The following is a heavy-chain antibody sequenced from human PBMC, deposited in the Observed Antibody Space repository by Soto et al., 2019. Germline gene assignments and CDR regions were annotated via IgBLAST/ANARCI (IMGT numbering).Heavy chain of an antibody. CDR1: GYTFTGYY. CDR3: ARGMNYDYVWGSYPSTGWFDP. CDR2: INPNSGGT. J-gene: IGHJ5*02. D-gene: IGHD3-16*01. V-gene: IGHV1-2*04. Sequence: ASVKVSCKASGYTFTGYYMHWVRQAPGQGLEWMGWINPNSGGTNYAQKFQGWVTMTRDTSISTAYMELSRLRSDDTAVYYCARGMNYDYVWGSYPSTGWFDPWGQGTLVTRLL.